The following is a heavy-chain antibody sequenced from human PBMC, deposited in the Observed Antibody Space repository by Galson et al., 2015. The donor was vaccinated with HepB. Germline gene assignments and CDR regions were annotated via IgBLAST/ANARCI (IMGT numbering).Heavy chain of an antibody. CDR1: GFTFSTYA. V-gene: IGHV3-23*01. CDR3: AKFMVTYYYDSSGYYYGAFDY. Sequence: SLRLSCAASGFTFSTYAMSWVRQAPGKGLEWVSAISGSSGSTYCADSVKGRFTISRDNSKNTLYLQMNSLRAEDTAVYYCAKFMVTYYYDSSGYYYGAFDYWGQGTLVTVSS. J-gene: IGHJ4*02. CDR2: ISGSSGST. D-gene: IGHD3-22*01.